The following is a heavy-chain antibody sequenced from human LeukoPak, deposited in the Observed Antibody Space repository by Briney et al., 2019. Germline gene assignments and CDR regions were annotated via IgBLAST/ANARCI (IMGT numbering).Heavy chain of an antibody. Sequence: SETLSLTCTVSGASVSSSGYYWSWIRQPPGKGLEWIGYIYHSGSTNYNPSLKSRVTISVDTSKNQFSLKLTSMTAADTAVYYCGRETIAATGTSVFFDYWGQGTLVTVSS. CDR3: GRETIAATGTSVFFDY. V-gene: IGHV4-61*08. CDR1: GASVSSSGYY. D-gene: IGHD6-13*01. CDR2: IYHSGST. J-gene: IGHJ4*02.